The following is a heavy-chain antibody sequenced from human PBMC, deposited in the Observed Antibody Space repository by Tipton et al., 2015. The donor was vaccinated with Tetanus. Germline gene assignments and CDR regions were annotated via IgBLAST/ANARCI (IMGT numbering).Heavy chain of an antibody. Sequence: TLSLTCAVYGGSFSGYYWNWIRQPPGKGLEWIGEINDSGSTSYNPSLKSRVTISVDTSKNQFSLNLSSETAADTAVYYCARWETVTTKIHYWGQGTLVTVSS. CDR3: ARWETVTTKIHY. D-gene: IGHD4-17*01. J-gene: IGHJ4*02. CDR2: INDSGST. V-gene: IGHV4-34*01. CDR1: GGSFSGYY.